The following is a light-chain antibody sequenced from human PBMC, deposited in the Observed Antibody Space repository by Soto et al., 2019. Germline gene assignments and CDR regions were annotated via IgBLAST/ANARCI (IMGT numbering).Light chain of an antibody. Sequence: QSVLTQPPSASESLGQSVTISCTGTSSDVGGYNYVSWHQQHPGKAPKVMIYEVTKRPPGVPDRFSGSKSGNTASLTVSGLQAEDEADYYCSSFAGGGNPVLLGGGTQLTVL. J-gene: IGLJ2*01. V-gene: IGLV2-8*01. CDR2: EVT. CDR1: SSDVGGYNY. CDR3: SSFAGGGNPVL.